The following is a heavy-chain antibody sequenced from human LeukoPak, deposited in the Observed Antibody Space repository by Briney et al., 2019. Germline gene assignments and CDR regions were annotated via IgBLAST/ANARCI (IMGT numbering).Heavy chain of an antibody. CDR2: ISGSGGST. CDR3: AELGITMIGGV. J-gene: IGHJ6*04. Sequence: GGSLRLSCAASGFTFSSYAMSWVRQAPGRGLEWVSAISGSGGSTYYADSVKGRFTISRDNSKNTLYLQINSLRAEDTAVYYCAELGITMIGGVWGKGTTVTISS. CDR1: GFTFSSYA. D-gene: IGHD3-10*02. V-gene: IGHV3-23*01.